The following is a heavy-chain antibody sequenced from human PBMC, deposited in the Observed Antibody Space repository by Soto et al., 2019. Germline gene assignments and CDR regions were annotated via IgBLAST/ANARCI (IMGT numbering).Heavy chain of an antibody. V-gene: IGHV4-59*01. Sequence: SETLSLTCTVYGGSISSYYWSWIRQPPGKGLEWIGYIYYSGSTNYNPSLKSRVTISVDTSKNQFSLKLSSVTAADTAVYYCARRGRLNDAFDIWGQGTMVTVS. D-gene: IGHD6-25*01. CDR2: IYYSGST. CDR1: GGSISSYY. CDR3: ARRGRLNDAFDI. J-gene: IGHJ3*02.